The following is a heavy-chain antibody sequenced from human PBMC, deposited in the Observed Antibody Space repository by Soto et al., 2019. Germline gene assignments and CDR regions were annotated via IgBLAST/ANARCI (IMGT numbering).Heavy chain of an antibody. CDR3: AGGMGCSGGSCYYYYMDV. D-gene: IGHD2-15*01. J-gene: IGHJ6*03. Sequence: PSETLSLTCTVSGGSISSYYWSWIRQPPGKGLEWIGYIYYSGSTNYNPSLKSRVTISVDTSKNQFSLKLSSVTAADTAVYYCAGGMGCSGGSCYYYYMDVWGKGTTVTVSS. CDR2: IYYSGST. V-gene: IGHV4-59*08. CDR1: GGSISSYY.